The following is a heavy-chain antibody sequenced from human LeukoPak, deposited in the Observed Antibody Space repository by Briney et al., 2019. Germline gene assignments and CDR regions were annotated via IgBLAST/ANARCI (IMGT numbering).Heavy chain of an antibody. CDR2: FYSGGST. Sequence: GGSLRLSCAASGFTFDDYGMSWVRQAPGKGLEWVSVFYSGGSTYYADSVQGRFTISRDNSKNTVHLQMNSLRAEDTAVYYCARGAGWNYFEYWGQGTLVTVSS. J-gene: IGHJ4*02. CDR1: GFTFDDYG. D-gene: IGHD6-19*01. V-gene: IGHV3-66*02. CDR3: ARGAGWNYFEY.